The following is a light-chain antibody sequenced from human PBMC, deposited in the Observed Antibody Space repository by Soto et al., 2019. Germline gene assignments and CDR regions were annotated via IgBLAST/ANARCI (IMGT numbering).Light chain of an antibody. J-gene: IGKJ1*01. CDR2: AAS. CDR1: LTISSY. V-gene: IGKV1-39*01. CDR3: EHSHSIPWT. Sequence: DIQLTQSPSSLSAFVGDRVTITCRASLTISSYLNWYQQKSGKAPKLLISAASSLETGVPPRFSASGSGTDFTLTIAGLQPKGFPTDDCEHSHSIPWTFGQGTQVVIK.